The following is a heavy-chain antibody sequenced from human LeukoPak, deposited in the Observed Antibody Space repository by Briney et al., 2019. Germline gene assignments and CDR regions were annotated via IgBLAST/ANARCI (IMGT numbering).Heavy chain of an antibody. J-gene: IGHJ4*02. D-gene: IGHD3-9*01. CDR1: GFTFSSYE. V-gene: IGHV3-48*03. CDR2: ISSSGSTK. CDR3: ASGGDILTGYYSVVFDY. Sequence: PGGSLRLSCAASGFTFSSYEMNWVRQAPGKGLEWVSYISSSGSTKYYADSVKGRFTISRDNAKNSLYLQMNSLRAEDTAVYYCASGGDILTGYYSVVFDYWGQGTLVTVSS.